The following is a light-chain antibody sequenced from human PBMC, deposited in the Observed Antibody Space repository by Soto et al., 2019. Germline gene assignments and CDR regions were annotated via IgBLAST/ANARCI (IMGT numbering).Light chain of an antibody. CDR3: QQSYSTPQT. J-gene: IGKJ3*01. CDR2: AAS. CDR1: QSISSY. Sequence: DIQMTQSPSSLSASVGDRVTITCRASQSISSYLNWYQQKPGKAPKLLIYAASSLQSGVPSRFSGSGSGTDFTLASSSLQPEDFANYYCQQSYSTPQTFGPGTKVDI. V-gene: IGKV1-39*01.